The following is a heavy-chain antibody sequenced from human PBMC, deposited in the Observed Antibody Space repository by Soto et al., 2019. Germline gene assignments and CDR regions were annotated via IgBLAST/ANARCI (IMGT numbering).Heavy chain of an antibody. Sequence: QMQLQASGPGLVKPSETLSLTCNVSGASVSHGYWSWIRQPPGKALEWIGFMYFGGSFNYNPSLTSRATISVETSENQCSMKLTSVTASDTAVYYCARSYYDSTGFAVDPWGQGTLVTVSS. CDR1: GASVSHGY. J-gene: IGHJ5*02. CDR2: MYFGGSF. D-gene: IGHD3-22*01. V-gene: IGHV4-59*02. CDR3: ARSYYDSTGFAVDP.